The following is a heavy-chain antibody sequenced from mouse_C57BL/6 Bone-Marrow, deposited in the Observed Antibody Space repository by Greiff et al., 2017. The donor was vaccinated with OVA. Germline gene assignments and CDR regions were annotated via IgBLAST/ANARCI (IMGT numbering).Heavy chain of an antibody. CDR3: ERPLDYYGSSYWYFDV. D-gene: IGHD1-1*01. J-gene: IGHJ1*03. CDR2: INPNNGGT. CDR1: GYTFTDYY. V-gene: IGHV1-26*01. Sequence: EVQLQQSGPELVKPGASVKISCKASGYTFTDYYMNWVKQSHGKSLEWIGDINPNNGGTSYNQKFKGKATLTVDKSSSTAYMELRSLTSEDSAVYYCERPLDYYGSSYWYFDVWGTGTTVTVSS.